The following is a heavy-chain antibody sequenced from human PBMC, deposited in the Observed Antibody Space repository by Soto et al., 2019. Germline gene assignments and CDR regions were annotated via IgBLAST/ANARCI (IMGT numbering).Heavy chain of an antibody. Sequence: GGSLRLSCAASGFTFSSYGMHWVRQAPGKGLEWVAVISYDGSNKYYADSVKGRFTISRDNSKNTLYLQMNSLRAEDTAVYYCAKQWLLRGVFYYYYYGMGVWGRGTTVTVSS. CDR3: AKQWLLRGVFYYYYYGMGV. D-gene: IGHD6-19*01. CDR1: GFTFSSYG. V-gene: IGHV3-30*18. J-gene: IGHJ6*02. CDR2: ISYDGSNK.